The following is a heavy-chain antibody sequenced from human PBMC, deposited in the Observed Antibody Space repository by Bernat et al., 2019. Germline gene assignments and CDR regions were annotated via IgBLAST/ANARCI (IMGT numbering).Heavy chain of an antibody. J-gene: IGHJ3*02. Sequence: QVQLQQWGAGLLKPSETLSLTCAVYGGSFSGYYWSWIRQPPGKGLEWIGEINHSGSTNYNPSLKSRVTISVDTSKNQFSLKLSSVTAADTAVYYCAREYSSSSGLGAFDSGGQGTMVTVSS. CDR2: INHSGST. CDR1: GGSFSGYY. D-gene: IGHD6-6*01. CDR3: AREYSSSSGLGAFDS. V-gene: IGHV4-34*01.